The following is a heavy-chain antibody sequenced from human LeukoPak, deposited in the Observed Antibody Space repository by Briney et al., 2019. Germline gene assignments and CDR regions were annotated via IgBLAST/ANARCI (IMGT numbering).Heavy chain of an antibody. V-gene: IGHV7-4-1*02. D-gene: IGHD4-23*01. CDR3: ARGLDGGTADWFDP. J-gene: IGHJ5*02. CDR2: INTNTGNP. Sequence: ASVKLSCKASGYTFTSYAMNWVRHAPGHGLEWMGWINTNTGNPTYAQGFTGRFVFSLDTSVSTAYLQISSLKAEDTAVYYCARGLDGGTADWFDPWGQGTLVTVSS. CDR1: GYTFTSYA.